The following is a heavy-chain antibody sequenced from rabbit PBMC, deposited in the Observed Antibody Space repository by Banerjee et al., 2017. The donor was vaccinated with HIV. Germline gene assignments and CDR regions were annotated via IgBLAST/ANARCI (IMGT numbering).Heavy chain of an antibody. Sequence: QSLEESGGDLVKPGASLTLTCTASGFPFSSSCYMCWVRQAPGKGLEWIACIDAGSSGSAYYATWAKGRFTISKTSSTTVTLQMTSLTAADTATYFCARGDVGDVGYGYAYYYGMDLWGQGTLVTVS. CDR1: GFPFSSSCY. V-gene: IGHV1S40*01. CDR2: IDAGSSGSA. D-gene: IGHD6-1*01. J-gene: IGHJ6*01. CDR3: ARGDVGDVGYGYAYYYGMDL.